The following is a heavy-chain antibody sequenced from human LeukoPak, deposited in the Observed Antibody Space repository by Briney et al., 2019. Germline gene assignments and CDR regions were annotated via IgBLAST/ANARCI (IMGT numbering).Heavy chain of an antibody. CDR1: GFTFSSYR. CDR3: ARDSFAGYDSSGYSSYDY. V-gene: IGHV3-21*01. Sequence: GGSLRLSCAASGFTFSSYRMNWVRQAPGKGLEWVSCISSSSSYIYYADSVKGRFTISRDNAKNSLYLQMNSLRAEDTAVYYCARDSFAGYDSSGYSSYDYWGQGTLVTVSS. J-gene: IGHJ4*02. D-gene: IGHD3-22*01. CDR2: ISSSSSYI.